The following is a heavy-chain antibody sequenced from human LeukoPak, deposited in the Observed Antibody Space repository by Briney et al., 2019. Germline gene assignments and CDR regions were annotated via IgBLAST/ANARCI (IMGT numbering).Heavy chain of an antibody. CDR3: ARGRTDTAMVLDWYFDL. V-gene: IGHV1-2*02. J-gene: IGHJ2*01. CDR2: INPNSGGT. D-gene: IGHD5-18*01. CDR1: GYTFIGYY. Sequence: GASVKVSCKASGYTFIGYYMHWVRQAPGQGLEWMGWINPNSGGTNYAQKFQGRVTMTRDTSISTAYMELSRLRSDDTAVYYCARGRTDTAMVLDWYFDLWVRGTLVTVSS.